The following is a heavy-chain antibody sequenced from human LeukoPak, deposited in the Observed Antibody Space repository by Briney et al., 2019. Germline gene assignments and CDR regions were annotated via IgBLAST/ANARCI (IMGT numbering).Heavy chain of an antibody. J-gene: IGHJ3*02. D-gene: IGHD3-16*02. CDR3: ARVPAGVIVMKDAFDI. CDR1: GFTFSSYS. Sequence: GGSLRLSCAASGFTFSSYSMNWVRQAPGKGLEWASSISGSSSNTYYTDSVKGRFTISRHNAKNSLYLQMNSLRAEDTAVYYCARVPAGVIVMKDAFDIWGQGTMVTVSS. CDR2: ISGSSSNT. V-gene: IGHV3-21*01.